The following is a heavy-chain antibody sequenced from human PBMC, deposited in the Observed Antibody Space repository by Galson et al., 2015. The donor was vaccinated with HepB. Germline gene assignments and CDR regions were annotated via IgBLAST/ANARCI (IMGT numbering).Heavy chain of an antibody. J-gene: IGHJ4*02. CDR1: GYTLTELS. CDR3: ATDLDDYGDYV. Sequence: SVKVSCKVSGYTLTELSMHWVRQARGKGLEWMGGFDPEDGELIYAQKFQGRFTMTEDRSTDTAYMELSSLRSEDTAVYYCATDLDDYGDYVWGQGTLVTVSS. CDR2: FDPEDGEL. D-gene: IGHD4-17*01. V-gene: IGHV1-24*01.